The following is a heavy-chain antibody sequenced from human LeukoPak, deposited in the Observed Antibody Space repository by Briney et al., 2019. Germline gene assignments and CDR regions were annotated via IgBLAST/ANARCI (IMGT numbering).Heavy chain of an antibody. D-gene: IGHD2/OR15-2a*01. CDR2: ISPDGSSA. J-gene: IGHJ4*02. V-gene: IGHV3-74*03. CDR1: GFSFSSYW. CDR3: ARVSFCPRCHFDY. Sequence: PGGSLRLSCAASGFSFSSYWMHWVRQAPGKGLVWVARISPDGSSALSADSVRGQFTISRDNADNTLYLQLNSLRAEDTAVYYCARVSFCPRCHFDYWGQGTLVTVSS.